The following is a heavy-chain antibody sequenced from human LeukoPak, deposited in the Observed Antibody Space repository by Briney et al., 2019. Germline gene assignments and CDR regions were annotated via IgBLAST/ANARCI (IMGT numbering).Heavy chain of an antibody. Sequence: ASVKVSCKASGYTFTGYAMNWVRQAPGQGLEWMGWISAYNGNTNYAQKLQGRVTMTTDTSTSTAYMELRSLRSDDTAVYYCARGRSGLDYFDHWGQGTLVTVSS. D-gene: IGHD5-12*01. J-gene: IGHJ4*02. CDR2: ISAYNGNT. CDR3: ARGRSGLDYFDH. CDR1: GYTFTGYA. V-gene: IGHV1-18*01.